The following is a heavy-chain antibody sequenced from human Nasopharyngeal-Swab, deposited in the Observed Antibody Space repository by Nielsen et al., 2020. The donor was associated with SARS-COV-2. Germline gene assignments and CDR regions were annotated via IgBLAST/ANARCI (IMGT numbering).Heavy chain of an antibody. J-gene: IGHJ6*03. D-gene: IGHD3-22*01. Sequence: WVRQAPGQGLEWMGWMNPNSGNTGYAQKFQGRVTMTRNTSISTAYMELSSLRSEDTAVYYCARGPYYYDSSGYRAYYYYMDVWGKGTPVTVSS. V-gene: IGHV1-8*01. CDR2: MNPNSGNT. CDR3: ARGPYYYDSSGYRAYYYYMDV.